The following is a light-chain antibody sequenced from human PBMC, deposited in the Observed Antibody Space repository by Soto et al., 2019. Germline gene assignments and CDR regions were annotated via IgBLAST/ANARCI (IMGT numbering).Light chain of an antibody. CDR3: NSRASGTTYV. Sequence: SVLTQPASVSGSPGQSITISCIGTSSDVGAYNYVSWYQQLPGKAPKLMIYEVSNRPSGISNRFSGSKSGNTASLTISGLQTEDEADYYCNSRASGTTYVFGTGTKVTV. J-gene: IGLJ1*01. V-gene: IGLV2-14*01. CDR2: EVS. CDR1: SSDVGAYNY.